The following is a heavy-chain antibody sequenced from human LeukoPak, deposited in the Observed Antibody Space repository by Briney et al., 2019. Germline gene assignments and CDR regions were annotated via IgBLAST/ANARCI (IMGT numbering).Heavy chain of an antibody. J-gene: IGHJ5*02. CDR3: ARDIGFGEFNWFDP. D-gene: IGHD3-10*01. Sequence: GGSLRLSCAASGFTFSSYSMNWVRQAPGKGLEWVSYISSSGSTIYYADSVKGRFTISRDNAKNSLYLQMNSLRAEDTAVYYCARDIGFGEFNWFDPWGQGTLVTVSS. CDR1: GFTFSSYS. V-gene: IGHV3-48*04. CDR2: ISSSGSTI.